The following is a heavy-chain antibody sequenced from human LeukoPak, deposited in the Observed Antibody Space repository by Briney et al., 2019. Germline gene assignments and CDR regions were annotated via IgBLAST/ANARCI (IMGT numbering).Heavy chain of an antibody. CDR1: GFSLSTSGVG. CDR2: IYWNDDK. D-gene: IGHD3-22*01. Sequence: SGPTLVNPTQTLTLTCTFSGFSLSTSGVGVGWIRQPPGKALEWLAPIYWNDDKRYSPSLKSRLTITKDTSKNQVVLTMTNMDPVDTATYYCAHSRDTDTYYYDSSGVNWFDPWGQGTLVTVSS. CDR3: AHSRDTDTYYYDSSGVNWFDP. V-gene: IGHV2-5*01. J-gene: IGHJ5*02.